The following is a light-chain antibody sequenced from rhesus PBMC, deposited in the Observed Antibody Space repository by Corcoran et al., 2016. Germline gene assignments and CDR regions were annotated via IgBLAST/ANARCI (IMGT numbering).Light chain of an antibody. J-gene: IGKJ4*01. CDR3: QQYYSSPLT. CDR2: WAS. CDR1: QRLLYSSKNKNY. V-gene: IGKV4-1*01. Sequence: DIVMTQSPDSLAVSLGERVTINCKSSQRLLYSSKNKNYLAWYQQKPGQAPKLLIYWASTRESGVPNRVSGGGSGKDFTLTISGLPAENVAVYYCQQYYSSPLTFGGGTKVEIK.